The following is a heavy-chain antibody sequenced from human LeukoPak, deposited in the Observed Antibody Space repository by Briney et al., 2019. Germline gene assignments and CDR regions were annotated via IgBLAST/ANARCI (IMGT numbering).Heavy chain of an antibody. CDR1: GGPISSGGHS. J-gene: IGHJ6*02. CDR3: ARGPVPRYYYYGMDV. CDR2: IYHSGSGST. Sequence: SETLSLTCTVSGGPISSGGHSWSWIRQPPGKGLEWIGYIYHSGSGSTYYNPSLKSRVTISIDKSKNQFSLKLNSVTAADTAVYYCARGPVPRYYYYGMDVWGQGTTVTVSS. V-gene: IGHV4-30-2*01.